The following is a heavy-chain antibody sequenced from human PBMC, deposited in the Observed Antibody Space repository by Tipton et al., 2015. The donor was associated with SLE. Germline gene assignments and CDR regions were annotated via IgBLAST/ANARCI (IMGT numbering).Heavy chain of an antibody. Sequence: WIRQPPGKGLEWIGFVRSKRYGGTTEYAASVKGRFTISRDDSKSVAYLQMNGLKTEDTAVYYCTGETYWFDYWGQGTLVTVSS. CDR3: TGETYWFDY. D-gene: IGHD2-8*02. J-gene: IGHJ4*02. V-gene: IGHV3-49*02. CDR2: VRSKRYGGTT.